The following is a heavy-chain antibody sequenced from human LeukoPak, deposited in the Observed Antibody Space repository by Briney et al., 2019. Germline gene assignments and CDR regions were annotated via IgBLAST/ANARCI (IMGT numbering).Heavy chain of an antibody. CDR2: INPNSGGT. Sequence: ASVKVSCKASGYTFTGYYMHWVRQAPGQGLEWMGWINPNSGGTNYAQKFQGRVTMTRDTSISTAHMELSRLRSDDTAVYYCARVTYDSSGYYLDYWGQGTLVTVSS. CDR1: GYTFTGYY. CDR3: ARVTYDSSGYYLDY. V-gene: IGHV1-2*02. J-gene: IGHJ4*02. D-gene: IGHD3-22*01.